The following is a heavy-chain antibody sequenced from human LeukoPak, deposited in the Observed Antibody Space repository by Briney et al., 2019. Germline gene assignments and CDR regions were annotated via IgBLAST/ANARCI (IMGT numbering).Heavy chain of an antibody. D-gene: IGHD3-22*01. CDR3: ARDPYDSGGYHFSRFDY. Sequence: GASVKVSCKASGGTFSSYAISWVRQAPGQGLEWMGRIIPILGIANYAQKFQGRVTITADKSTSTAYMELSSLRSEDTAVYYCARDPYDSGGYHFSRFDYWGQGTLVTVSS. V-gene: IGHV1-69*04. J-gene: IGHJ4*02. CDR2: IIPILGIA. CDR1: GGTFSSYA.